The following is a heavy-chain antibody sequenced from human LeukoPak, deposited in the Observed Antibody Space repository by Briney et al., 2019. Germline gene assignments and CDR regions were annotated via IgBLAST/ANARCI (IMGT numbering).Heavy chain of an antibody. CDR2: IKSDGSST. CDR3: VRHNAARAFDI. Sequence: GGSLRLSCGASGFTFSSYWMHWVRQAPGQGLVWVSRIKSDGSSTAYADSVKGRFTISRDNAKNTLYLQLNSLRPDDTAVYYCVRHNAARAFDIWGQGTMVIVSS. J-gene: IGHJ3*02. D-gene: IGHD1-1*01. CDR1: GFTFSSYW. V-gene: IGHV3-74*01.